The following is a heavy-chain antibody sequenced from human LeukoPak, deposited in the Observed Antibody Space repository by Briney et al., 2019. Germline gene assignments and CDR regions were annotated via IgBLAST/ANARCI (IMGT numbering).Heavy chain of an antibody. CDR1: GGSISSGSYY. CDR2: IYSSGST. CDR3: ARKTYYDGSGYYYFDS. D-gene: IGHD3-22*01. Sequence: SQTLSLTCTASGGSISSGSYYWSWIRQPAGKGLEWIGRIYSSGSTNYNPSLKSRVTISVDTSKNQFSLKLSSVTAAATAVYYCARKTYYDGSGYYYFDSWGQGPLVTVS. V-gene: IGHV4-61*02. J-gene: IGHJ4*02.